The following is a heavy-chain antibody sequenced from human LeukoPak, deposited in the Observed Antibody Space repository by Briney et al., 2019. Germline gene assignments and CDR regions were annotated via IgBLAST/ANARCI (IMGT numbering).Heavy chain of an antibody. Sequence: PGGSLRLSCAASGFTFSSYAMGWVRQAPGKGLEWVSTISDSGGSTYSADSVKGWFTVSRDNSKNTVYLQMNSLRAGDTAVYYCAKDRGIAGAEYFDYWGQGTLVTVSS. CDR3: AKDRGIAGAEYFDY. J-gene: IGHJ4*02. CDR1: GFTFSSYA. D-gene: IGHD1-26*01. CDR2: ISDSGGST. V-gene: IGHV3-23*01.